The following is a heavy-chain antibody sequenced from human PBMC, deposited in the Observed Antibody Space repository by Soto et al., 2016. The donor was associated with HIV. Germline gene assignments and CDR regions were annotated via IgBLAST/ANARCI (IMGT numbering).Heavy chain of an antibody. CDR1: GFTFSSYS. CDR3: ARASRGGTTYYYYMDV. D-gene: IGHD1-1*01. CDR2: ISSSSSYI. V-gene: IGHV3-21*01. J-gene: IGHJ6*03. Sequence: EVQLVESGGGLVKPGGSLRLSCAASGFTFSSYSMNWVRQAPGKGLEWVSSISSSSSYIYYADSVKGRFTISRDNAKNSLYLQMNSLRAEDTAVYYCARASRGGTTYYYYMDVWGKGDHGHRLL.